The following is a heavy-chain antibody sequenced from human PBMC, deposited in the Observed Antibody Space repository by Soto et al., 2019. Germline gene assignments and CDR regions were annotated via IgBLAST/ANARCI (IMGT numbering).Heavy chain of an antibody. CDR3: SRGILV. CDR2: ISYGVST. J-gene: IGHJ4*02. Sequence: QVQLQESGPGLVKPSQTLSLTCTVSGGSINSGGYCWRWIRQHPGKGLDWIGCISYGVSTSCNPSLKSRVTISVDTSKNQFSLKLTSVTAADTAVYYCSRGILVWGQGALITVSS. CDR1: GGSINSGGYC. V-gene: IGHV4-31*03. D-gene: IGHD5-18*01.